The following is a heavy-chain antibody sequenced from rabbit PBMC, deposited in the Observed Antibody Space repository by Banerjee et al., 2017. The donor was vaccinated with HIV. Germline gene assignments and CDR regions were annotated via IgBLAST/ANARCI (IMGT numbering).Heavy chain of an antibody. J-gene: IGHJ4*01. CDR3: ARGVL. CDR2: IDNGINGST. Sequence: QEQLVESGGGLVTLGGSLALSCKVSGIDFSSYGISWVRQAPGKGLEWIASIDNGINGSTYYASWAKGRFTISKTSSTTVTLQMTSLTAADTATYFCARGVLWGPGTLVTVS. CDR1: GIDFSSYG. V-gene: IGHV1S45*01.